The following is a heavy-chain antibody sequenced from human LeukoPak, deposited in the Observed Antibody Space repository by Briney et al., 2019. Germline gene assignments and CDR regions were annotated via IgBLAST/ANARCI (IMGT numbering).Heavy chain of an antibody. V-gene: IGHV1-69*01. D-gene: IGHD3-22*01. J-gene: IGHJ3*02. CDR2: IIPIFGTA. Sequence: SVKVSCKASGGTFSSYAISWVRQAPGQGLEWMGGIIPIFGTANYAQKFQGRVTITADESTSTAYMELSSLRSEDTAVYYCARGYYDSSGYYRRDDAFDIWGQGTMVTVSS. CDR3: ARGYYDSSGYYRRDDAFDI. CDR1: GGTFSSYA.